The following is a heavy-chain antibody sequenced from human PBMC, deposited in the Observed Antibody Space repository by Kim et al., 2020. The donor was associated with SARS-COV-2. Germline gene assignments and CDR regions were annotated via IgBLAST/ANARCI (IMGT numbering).Heavy chain of an antibody. CDR2: ISSSSNTI. Sequence: GGSLRLSFAASGFTFSSYSMNWVRQAPGRGLEWISYISSSSNTIYYADAVKGRFTISRDNAKNSLYLQMNSLRDEDTAGYYCGRVETLSFDNCGQGTLITVCS. CDR1: GFTFSSYS. J-gene: IGHJ4*02. D-gene: IGHD1-1*01. V-gene: IGHV3-48*02. CDR3: GRVETLSFDN.